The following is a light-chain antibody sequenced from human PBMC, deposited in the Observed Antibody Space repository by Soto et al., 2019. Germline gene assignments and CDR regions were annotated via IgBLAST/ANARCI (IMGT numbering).Light chain of an antibody. V-gene: IGLV2-23*01. CDR3: CSFARSTTFYV. CDR2: EGD. CDR1: SSDVGSSNL. Sequence: QSALTQPASVSGSPGQSITISCSGTSSDVGSSNLVSWYQQHPGKAPKLIIFEGDRRPSGVSGRFSGSKSGNTASLTISGPQAEDEADYYCCSFARSTTFYVFGTGTKLTVL. J-gene: IGLJ1*01.